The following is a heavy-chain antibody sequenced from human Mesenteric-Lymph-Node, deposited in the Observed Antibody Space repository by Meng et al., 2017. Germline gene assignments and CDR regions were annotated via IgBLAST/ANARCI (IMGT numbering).Heavy chain of an antibody. V-gene: IGHV1-18*01. J-gene: IGHJ4*02. D-gene: IGHD3-3*01. CDR3: ARGGPNDFWSGYLDY. CDR1: GYTFTSYG. CDR2: ISAYNGNT. Sequence: QGQLGQAGAEVKKPGAAVKVSCKASGYTFTSYGISWVRQAPGQGLEWMGWISAYNGNTNYAQKLQGRVTMTTDTSTSTAYMELRSLRSDDTAVYYCARGGPNDFWSGYLDYWGQGTLVTVSS.